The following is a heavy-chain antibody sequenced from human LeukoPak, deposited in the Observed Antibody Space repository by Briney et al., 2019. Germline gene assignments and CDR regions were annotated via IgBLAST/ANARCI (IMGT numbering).Heavy chain of an antibody. CDR1: GYTFTSYG. V-gene: IGHV1-18*01. J-gene: IGHJ4*02. CDR3: ARLREIPVFGVVTKSTSYFDY. Sequence: ASVTVSCQASGYTFTSYGISWVRQAPGQGLEWMGWISAYNGNTNYAQKLQGRVTMTTDTSTSTAYMELSSLRSEDTAVYYCARLREIPVFGVVTKSTSYFDYWGQGTLVTVSS. CDR2: ISAYNGNT. D-gene: IGHD3-3*01.